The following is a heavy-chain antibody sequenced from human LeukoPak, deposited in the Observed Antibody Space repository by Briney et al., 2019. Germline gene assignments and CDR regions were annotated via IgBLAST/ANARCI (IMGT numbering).Heavy chain of an antibody. V-gene: IGHV4-34*01. D-gene: IGHD3-16*02. CDR2: INHSGST. CDR1: GGSFSGYY. CDR3: ARVEITFGGVIVSKGPFDY. J-gene: IGHJ4*02. Sequence: SETLSLTCAVYGGSFSGYYWSWIRQPPGKGLEWIGEINHSGSTNYNPSLKSRVTISVDTSKNQFSLKLSSVTAADTAVYYCARVEITFGGVIVSKGPFDYWGQGTLVTVSS.